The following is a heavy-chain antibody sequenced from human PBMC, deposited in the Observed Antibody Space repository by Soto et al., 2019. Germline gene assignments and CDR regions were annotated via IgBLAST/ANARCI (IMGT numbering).Heavy chain of an antibody. CDR3: ARGGGGLTDY. CDR2: INNDGSLT. D-gene: IGHD3-16*01. CDR1: GLTFNDHW. Sequence: EVRLVESGGDLVQPGGSLRLSCAASGLTFNDHWMHWVRQAPEKGLLWVSRINNDGSLTNYADSVKGRFTTSRDNARNTLYLQMNSLRADDTAVYYCARGGGGLTDYWGQGTLVTVSS. J-gene: IGHJ4*02. V-gene: IGHV3-74*01.